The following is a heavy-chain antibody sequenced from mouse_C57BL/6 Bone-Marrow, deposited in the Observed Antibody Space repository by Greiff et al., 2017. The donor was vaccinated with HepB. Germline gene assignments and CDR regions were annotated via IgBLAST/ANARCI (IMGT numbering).Heavy chain of an antibody. J-gene: IGHJ2*01. V-gene: IGHV1-72*01. CDR1: GYTFTSYW. D-gene: IGHD1-1*01. Sequence: QVQLQQPGAELVKPGASVKLSCKASGYTFTSYWMHWVKQRPGRGLEWIGRIDTNSGGTKYNEKFKSKATLTVDQPSSTAYMQLSSLTSEDSAVYYCARSGYGSSSPDWWGQGTTLTVSS. CDR3: ARSGYGSSSPDW. CDR2: IDTNSGGT.